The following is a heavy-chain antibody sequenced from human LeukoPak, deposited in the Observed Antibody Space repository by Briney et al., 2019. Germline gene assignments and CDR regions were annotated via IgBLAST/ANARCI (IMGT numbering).Heavy chain of an antibody. J-gene: IGHJ4*02. D-gene: IGHD3-3*01. CDR3: ASLGDFWSGLYYFDY. V-gene: IGHV3-21*01. CDR2: ISSSSSYI. CDR1: GFTFSSYS. Sequence: GGPLRLSCAASGFTFSSYSMNWVRQAPGKGLEWVSSISSSSSYIYYADSVKGRFTISRDNAKNSLYLQMNSLRAEDTAVYYCASLGDFWSGLYYFDYWGQGTLVTVSS.